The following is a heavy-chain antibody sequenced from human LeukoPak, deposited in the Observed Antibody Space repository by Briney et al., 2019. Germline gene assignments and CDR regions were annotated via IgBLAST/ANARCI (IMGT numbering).Heavy chain of an antibody. CDR1: GFTFSSYA. CDR2: INGSGGST. J-gene: IGHJ4*02. Sequence: GGSLRLSCAASGFTFSSYAMSWVRQAPGKGLERGSDINGSGGSTYYADSVKGRFTISRDNSKNTLYLQMNSLRAEDTAVYYCARGSGWTDYWGQGTLVTVSS. V-gene: IGHV3-23*01. D-gene: IGHD6-19*01. CDR3: ARGSGWTDY.